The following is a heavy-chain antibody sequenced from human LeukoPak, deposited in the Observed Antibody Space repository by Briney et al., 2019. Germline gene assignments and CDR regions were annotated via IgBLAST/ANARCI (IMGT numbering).Heavy chain of an antibody. CDR1: GGSISSTYW. CDR3: AREDPDRKIDY. V-gene: IGHV4-4*02. CDR2: IYHSGIT. J-gene: IGHJ4*02. D-gene: IGHD1-14*01. Sequence: KTSGTLSLTCDVSGGSISSTYWWTWVRQSPGKGPEWIGEIYHSGITNYNPSLKSRVTISVDKPKNHFSLKLKSVTAADTAVYYCAREDPDRKIDYWGQGTLVTVSS.